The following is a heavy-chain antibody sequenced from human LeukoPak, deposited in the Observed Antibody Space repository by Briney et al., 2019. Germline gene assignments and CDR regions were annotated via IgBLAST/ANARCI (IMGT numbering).Heavy chain of an antibody. Sequence: ASETLSLTCAVYGGSFSGYYWGWIRQPPGKGLEWIGEINHSGSTNYNPSLKSRVTISVDTSKNQFSLKLSSVTAADTAVYYCARGGRIAAAGTGYFDYWGQGTLVTVSS. CDR3: ARGGRIAAAGTGYFDY. D-gene: IGHD6-13*01. CDR2: INHSGST. CDR1: GGSFSGYY. V-gene: IGHV4-34*01. J-gene: IGHJ4*02.